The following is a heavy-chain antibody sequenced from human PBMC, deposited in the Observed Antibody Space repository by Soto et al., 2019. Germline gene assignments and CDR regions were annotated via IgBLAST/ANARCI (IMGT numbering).Heavy chain of an antibody. CDR3: ASSSDSGSIEGTYYYYGMDV. D-gene: IGHD6-19*01. CDR1: GYSFTSYW. Sequence: GESLKISCKGSGYSFTSYWIGWVRQMPGKGLEWMGIIYPGDSDTRYSPSFQGQVTISADKSISTAYLQWSSLKASDTAMYYCASSSDSGSIEGTYYYYGMDVWGQGTTVTVSS. J-gene: IGHJ6*02. CDR2: IYPGDSDT. V-gene: IGHV5-51*01.